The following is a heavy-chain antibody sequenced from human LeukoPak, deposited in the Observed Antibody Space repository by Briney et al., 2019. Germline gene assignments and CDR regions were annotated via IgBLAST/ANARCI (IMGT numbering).Heavy chain of an antibody. CDR2: ISWNSGSI. CDR1: GFTFDDYA. D-gene: IGHD3-16*02. CDR3: AKGSYGLRLGELSPLDY. Sequence: PGGSLRLSCAASGFTFDDYAMHWVRQAPGKGLEWVSGISWNSGSIGYADSVKGRFTISRDNAKNSLYLQMNSLRAEDTALYYCAKGSYGLRLGELSPLDYWGQGTLVTVSS. J-gene: IGHJ4*02. V-gene: IGHV3-9*01.